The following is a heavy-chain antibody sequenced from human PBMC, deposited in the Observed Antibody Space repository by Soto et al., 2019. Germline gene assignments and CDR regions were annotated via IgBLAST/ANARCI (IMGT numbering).Heavy chain of an antibody. Sequence: QVQLVQSGAEVKKPGSSVKVSCKASGYTFISYGISWVRQAPGQGLEWMGWISAYNDYTNYAQKLQGRVTMNTDTSTRIAYLELTSLRSDDTAVYYCAREGYYSGSGSYSPPRYYGMDVWGQGTTVTVSS. J-gene: IGHJ6*02. D-gene: IGHD3-10*01. CDR3: AREGYYSGSGSYSPPRYYGMDV. V-gene: IGHV1-18*01. CDR2: ISAYNDYT. CDR1: GYTFISYG.